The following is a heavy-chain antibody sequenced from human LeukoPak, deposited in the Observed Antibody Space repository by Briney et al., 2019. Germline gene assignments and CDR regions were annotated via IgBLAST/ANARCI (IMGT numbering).Heavy chain of an antibody. CDR2: IRSSGSTI. V-gene: IGHV3-11*04. J-gene: IGHJ4*02. D-gene: IGHD3-22*01. Sequence: GGSLRLSCAASGFTFSEYYMNWIRQAPGKGLEGVSYIRSSGSTIYYADSVKGRFTISRDNAKNSLYLQMNSLRAEDTAVYYCARGRSSGYYFDYWGQGTLVTVSS. CDR3: ARGRSSGYYFDY. CDR1: GFTFSEYY.